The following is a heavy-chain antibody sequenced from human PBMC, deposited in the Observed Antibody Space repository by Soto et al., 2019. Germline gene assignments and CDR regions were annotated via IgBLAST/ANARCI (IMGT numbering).Heavy chain of an antibody. CDR1: GGTFSSYA. CDR3: ARSQGSSTSLEIYYYYYYGMDV. J-gene: IGHJ6*02. D-gene: IGHD2-2*01. Sequence: QVQLVQSGAEVKKPGSSVKVSCKASGGTFSSYAIGWVRQAPGQGLEWMGGIIPISDTTNYAQKFQGRVTITADESPSTAYMELSSLRSEDTAVYYCARSQGSSTSLEIYYYYYYGMDVWGQGTTVTVSS. V-gene: IGHV1-69*01. CDR2: IIPISDTT.